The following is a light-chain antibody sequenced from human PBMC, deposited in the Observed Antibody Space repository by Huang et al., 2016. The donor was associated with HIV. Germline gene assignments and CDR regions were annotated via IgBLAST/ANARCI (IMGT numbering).Light chain of an antibody. CDR1: RSFLFASNSKNF. J-gene: IGKJ2*01. V-gene: IGKV4-1*01. CDR3: QQFYNMPYT. CDR2: MAS. Sequence: DILLTQSPDSLAVSLGERATLTCRSSRSFLFASNSKNFLAWYQQKQGQSPKLRMYMASGRESGDPERFTGSGSGTEFTITIASLQAEDVAVYYCQQFYNMPYTFGRGTRLEI.